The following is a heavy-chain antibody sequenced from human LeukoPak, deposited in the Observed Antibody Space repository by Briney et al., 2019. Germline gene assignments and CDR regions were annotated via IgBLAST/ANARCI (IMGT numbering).Heavy chain of an antibody. J-gene: IGHJ4*02. Sequence: GGSLRLSCAVSGFTFSNYWMHWVRQVPGKGLVWVSNINSDGSRTNYADSVKGRFTISRDNAKNTLYLQMNSLRADDAAVYYCVAATPHLDYWGQGTLVTVSS. V-gene: IGHV3-74*01. CDR2: INSDGSRT. D-gene: IGHD6-13*01. CDR1: GFTFSNYW. CDR3: VAATPHLDY.